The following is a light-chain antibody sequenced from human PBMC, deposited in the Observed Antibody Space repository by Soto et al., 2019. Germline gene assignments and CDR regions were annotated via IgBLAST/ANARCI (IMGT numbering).Light chain of an antibody. CDR1: SSDVGGYNY. Sequence: QSVLTQPASVSGSPGQSITISCTGTSSDVGGYNYVSWYQQHPGKAPKLRIYEVTNRPSGVSNRFSGSKSGNTASLTISGLQAEDEADYYCSSYTSSSIWVFGGGTQLTVL. J-gene: IGLJ3*02. V-gene: IGLV2-14*01. CDR3: SSYTSSSIWV. CDR2: EVT.